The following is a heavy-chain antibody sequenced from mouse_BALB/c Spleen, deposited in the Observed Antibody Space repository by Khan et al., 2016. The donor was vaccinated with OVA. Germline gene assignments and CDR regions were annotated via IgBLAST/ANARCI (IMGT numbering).Heavy chain of an antibody. CDR2: VNPKNGGS. CDR1: AYSFTGYF. V-gene: IGHV1-26*01. CDR3: ANNYED. D-gene: IGHD2-12*01. Sequence: VQLQQPGPDLVKPGASVKISCKASAYSFTGYFMHWVKQSHGESLEWIGRVNPKNGGSSYNQKFKDRAILTVDTSSNTAYMELRSLTSEDSAVYYCANNYEDWGQGTLVTVSA. J-gene: IGHJ3*01.